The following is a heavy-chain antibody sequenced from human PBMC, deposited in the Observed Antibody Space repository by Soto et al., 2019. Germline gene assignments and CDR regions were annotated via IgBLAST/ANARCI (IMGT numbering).Heavy chain of an antibody. D-gene: IGHD1-20*01. J-gene: IGHJ5*02. Sequence: SETLSLTCAVYGGSVNGYYWNWIRQPPWKGLEWIGEINHTGGTHYNPSLKSRVNMSVDTSKNQFSLRLSSVTAADTAIYYCATRITVYGLLIPPFDPWGQGSQVTVSS. CDR1: GGSVNGYY. CDR3: ATRITVYGLLIPPFDP. V-gene: IGHV4-34*01. CDR2: INHTGGT.